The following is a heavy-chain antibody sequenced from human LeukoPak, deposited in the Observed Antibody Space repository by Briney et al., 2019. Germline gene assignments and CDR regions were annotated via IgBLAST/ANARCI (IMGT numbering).Heavy chain of an antibody. V-gene: IGHV4-4*02. CDR2: IYHSGST. J-gene: IGHJ4*02. CDR3: ARDHNSGWTGFDY. Sequence: PSGTLSLTCAVSGGSISSSNWWSWVRQPPGKGLEWIGEIYHSGSTNYNPSLKSRVTISVDKSKNQFSLKLSSVTAADTAVYYCARDHNSGWTGFDYWGQGTLVTVSS. CDR1: GGSISSSNW. D-gene: IGHD6-19*01.